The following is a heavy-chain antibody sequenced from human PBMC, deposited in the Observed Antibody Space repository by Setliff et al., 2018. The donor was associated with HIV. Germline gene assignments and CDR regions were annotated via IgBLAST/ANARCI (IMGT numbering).Heavy chain of an antibody. V-gene: IGHV1-2*02. D-gene: IGHD3-22*01. CDR3: ASRYYGDDAFDI. Sequence: ASVKVSCKASGYTFTGYYMHWVRQAPGQGLEWMGWVNPNSGGTNYAQKFQGRVTMTRDTSISTAYMELSRLRSDDTAVYYCASRYYGDDAFDIWGQGTMVTVSS. CDR2: VNPNSGGT. J-gene: IGHJ3*02. CDR1: GYTFTGYY.